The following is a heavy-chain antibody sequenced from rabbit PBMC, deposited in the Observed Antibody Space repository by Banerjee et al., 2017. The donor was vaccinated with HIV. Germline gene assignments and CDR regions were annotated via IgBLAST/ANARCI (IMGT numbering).Heavy chain of an antibody. CDR1: GFDFSSYS. CDR3: ARDSSGYTYDFNL. CDR2: IYAGKGTT. Sequence: QEQLVESGGGLVQPGGSLTLSCKASGFDFSSYSMSWVRQAPGKGLEWIGIIYAGKGTTDYASWVNGRFTISRSTSLNTVDLKMTSLTAADTATYFCARDSSGYTYDFNLLGQGTLVTVS. J-gene: IGHJ4*01. D-gene: IGHD1-1*01. V-gene: IGHV1S47*01.